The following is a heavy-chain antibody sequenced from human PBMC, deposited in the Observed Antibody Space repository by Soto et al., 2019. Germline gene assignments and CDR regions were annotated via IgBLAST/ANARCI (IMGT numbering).Heavy chain of an antibody. CDR3: AKSAYDYGLFGDLDI. D-gene: IGHD4-17*01. Sequence: GGSLRLSCAASGFTFSSYAMSWVRQAPGKGLEWVSAISGSGGSTYYADSVKGRFTISRNNPKNTLYLQMNSLRAEDKAVYYCAKSAYDYGLFGDLDIWGQGTMVTVSS. CDR2: ISGSGGST. V-gene: IGHV3-23*01. J-gene: IGHJ3*02. CDR1: GFTFSSYA.